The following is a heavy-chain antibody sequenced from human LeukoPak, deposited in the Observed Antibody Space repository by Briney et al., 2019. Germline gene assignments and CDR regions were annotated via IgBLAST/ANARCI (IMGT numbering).Heavy chain of an antibody. CDR2: IRSKAYGGTS. CDR1: GFTFGDYA. J-gene: IGHJ2*01. CDR3: TRSPAPNVVVVPAALLGYWYSDL. D-gene: IGHD2-2*01. Sequence: GGSLRLSCTASGFTFGDYAMNWVRQAPGKGLEWVGFIRSKAYGGTSEYAASVKGRFTISRDDSKSIAYLQMNSLKTEDTAVYYCTRSPAPNVVVVPAALLGYWYSDLWGRGTLATLSS. V-gene: IGHV3-49*04.